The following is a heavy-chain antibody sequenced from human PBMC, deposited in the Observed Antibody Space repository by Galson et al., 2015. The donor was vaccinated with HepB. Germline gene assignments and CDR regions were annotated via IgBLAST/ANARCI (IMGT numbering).Heavy chain of an antibody. CDR1: GFSLSTSGMC. CDR2: IDWDDDK. D-gene: IGHD6-19*01. CDR3: ARLLGREYSSGWYYFDY. V-gene: IGHV2-70*01. J-gene: IGHJ4*02. Sequence: PALVKPTQTLTLTCPFSGFSLSTSGMCVSWIRQPPGKALEWLALIDWDDDKYYSTSLKTRITISKDTSKNQVVLTMTNMDPVDTATYYCARLLGREYSSGWYYFDYWGQGTLVTVSS.